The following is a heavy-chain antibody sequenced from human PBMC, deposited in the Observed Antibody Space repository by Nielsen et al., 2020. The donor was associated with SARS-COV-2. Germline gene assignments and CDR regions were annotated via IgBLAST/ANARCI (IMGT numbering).Heavy chain of an antibody. J-gene: IGHJ6*02. CDR1: GFTFDDYA. CDR2: ISWNSGSI. CDR3: AKDMGLDYDFWSGPAAGGMDV. V-gene: IGHV3-9*01. D-gene: IGHD3-3*01. Sequence: SLKISCAASGFTFDDYAMHWVRQAPGKGLEWVSGISWNSGSIGYADSVKGRFTISRDNAKNSLYLQMNSLRAEDTALYYCAKDMGLDYDFWSGPAAGGMDVWGQGTTVTVSS.